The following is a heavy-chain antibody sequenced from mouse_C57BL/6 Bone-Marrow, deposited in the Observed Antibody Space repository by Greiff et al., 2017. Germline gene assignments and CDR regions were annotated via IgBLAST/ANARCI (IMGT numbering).Heavy chain of an antibody. D-gene: IGHD1-1*01. V-gene: IGHV1-85*01. Sequence: QVQLKESGPELVKPGASVKLSCTASGYTFTSYDINWVKQRPGQGLEWIGWIYPRDGSTKYNEKFNGKATLTGDTSSSTAYMELHSLTSEYSSVYFCARLEFDGSSGYWYFYIWGTGTTVTVSS. CDR2: IYPRDGST. J-gene: IGHJ1*03. CDR1: GYTFTSYD. CDR3: ARLEFDGSSGYWYFYI.